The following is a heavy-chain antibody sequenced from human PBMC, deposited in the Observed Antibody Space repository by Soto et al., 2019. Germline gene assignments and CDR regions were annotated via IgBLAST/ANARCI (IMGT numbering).Heavy chain of an antibody. CDR3: ARATRTYYYDSSGYYPRENYYYYGMDV. D-gene: IGHD3-22*01. V-gene: IGHV4-30-2*01. Sequence: SETLSLTCAVSGGSISSGDYSWSWLRQPPGQGREWIGYISQSGSTYYNPSLKSPVTISVYRSKNQFSLKLSSVTAADTAVYYCARATRTYYYDSSGYYPRENYYYYGMDVWGQGTTVTVSS. CDR1: GGSISSGDYS. J-gene: IGHJ6*02. CDR2: ISQSGST.